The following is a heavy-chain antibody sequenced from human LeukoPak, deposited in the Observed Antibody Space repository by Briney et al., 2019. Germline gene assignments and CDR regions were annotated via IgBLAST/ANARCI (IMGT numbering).Heavy chain of an antibody. CDR2: TYYRSKWYN. Sequence: SQTLSLTCAISGDSVSSNSAAWNWIRQSPLRGLEWLGRTYYRSKWYNDYAVSVKSRITVNPDTSKDQFSLHLNSVTPEDTAVYYCARGNSLQFGNYYYYGMDVWGQGTTVTVSS. J-gene: IGHJ6*02. V-gene: IGHV6-1*01. CDR1: GDSVSSNSAA. D-gene: IGHD3-16*01. CDR3: ARGNSLQFGNYYYYGMDV.